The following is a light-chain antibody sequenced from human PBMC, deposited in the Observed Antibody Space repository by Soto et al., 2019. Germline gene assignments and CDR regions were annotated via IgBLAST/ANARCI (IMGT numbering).Light chain of an antibody. Sequence: DIQMTQSPSSLSASVGDIVTITCRASQTIWYCLNWYQQKPGKTLKVLIYDASTLQSGVPPRFSGSGSGTDFAHTISSLQPEDIATYYWRPSDDSRTWTFGQGTRVEAK. V-gene: IGKV1-39*01. J-gene: IGKJ1*01. CDR2: DAS. CDR1: QTIWYC. CDR3: RPSDDSRTWT.